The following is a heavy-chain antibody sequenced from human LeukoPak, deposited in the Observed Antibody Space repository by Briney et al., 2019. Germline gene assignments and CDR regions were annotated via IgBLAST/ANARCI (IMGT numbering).Heavy chain of an antibody. CDR3: ARDRELRHYDAFDI. J-gene: IGHJ3*02. CDR1: GFTFSSYS. V-gene: IGHV3-48*04. Sequence: GGSLRLSCAASGFTFSSYSMNWVRQAPGKGLEWVSYISSSSSTIYYADSVKGRFTISRDNAKNSLYLQMNSLRAEDTAVYYCARDRELRHYDAFDIWGQGTMVIVSS. D-gene: IGHD1-7*01. CDR2: ISSSSSTI.